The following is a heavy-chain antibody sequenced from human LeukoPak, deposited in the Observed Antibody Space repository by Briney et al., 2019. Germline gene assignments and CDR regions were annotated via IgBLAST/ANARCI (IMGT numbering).Heavy chain of an antibody. CDR2: ISSSSSYI. Sequence: PGGSLRLSCAASGFTFSSYSMNWVRQAPGKGLEWVSSISSSSSYIYYADSVKGRFTISRDNAKNSLYLQMNSLRAEDTAVYYCARDLFEVGAPFDYWGQGTLVTVSS. D-gene: IGHD1-26*01. V-gene: IGHV3-21*01. J-gene: IGHJ4*02. CDR1: GFTFSSYS. CDR3: ARDLFEVGAPFDY.